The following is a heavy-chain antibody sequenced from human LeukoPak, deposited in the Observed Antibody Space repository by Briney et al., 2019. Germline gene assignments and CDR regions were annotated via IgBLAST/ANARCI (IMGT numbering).Heavy chain of an antibody. D-gene: IGHD1-26*01. Sequence: PSETLSLTCTVSGGSISSSSYYWGWIRQPPGKGLEWIGSIYHSGSTYYNPSLKSRVTISVDTSKNQFSLKLSSVTAADTAVYYCVRSMNGRYGFFDYWGQGILVTVSS. CDR3: VRSMNGRYGFFDY. CDR1: GGSISSSSYY. V-gene: IGHV4-39*07. J-gene: IGHJ4*02. CDR2: IYHSGST.